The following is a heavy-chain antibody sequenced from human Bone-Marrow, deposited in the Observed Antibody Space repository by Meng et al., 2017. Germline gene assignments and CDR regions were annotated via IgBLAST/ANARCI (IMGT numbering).Heavy chain of an antibody. CDR2: IWYDGSNK. J-gene: IGHJ5*02. CDR1: VFTFSSYG. Sequence: QVQCVASGGVVVQPGRSLRLSCAASVFTFSSYGMHWVREAPGKGLERVAVIWYDGSNKYYADSVKGRFTISRDNSKNTLYLQMNSLRAEDTAVYYCARHSGTRQRGWFDPWGQGTLVTVSS. D-gene: IGHD1-26*01. CDR3: ARHSGTRQRGWFDP. V-gene: IGHV3-33*01.